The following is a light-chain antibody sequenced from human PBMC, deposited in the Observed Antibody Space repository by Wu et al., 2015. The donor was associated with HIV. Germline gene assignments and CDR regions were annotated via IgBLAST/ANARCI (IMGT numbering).Light chain of an antibody. CDR2: ATS. J-gene: IGKJ4*01. Sequence: DIQMTQSPSSLSASVGDRVTITCRASQGISGYLNWYQQKPGKAPKLLIYATSSLQSGVPSRFSGSGSTTDFTLTISSLQPEDFATYYCQQSYSTPTFGGGTKVEIK. CDR1: QGISGY. V-gene: IGKV1-39*01. CDR3: QQSYSTPT.